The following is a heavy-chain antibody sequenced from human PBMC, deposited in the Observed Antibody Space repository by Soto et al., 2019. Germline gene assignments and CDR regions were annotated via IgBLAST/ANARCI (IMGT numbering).Heavy chain of an antibody. CDR2: IYYSGST. D-gene: IGHD3-10*01. CDR3: ARGWAGSGEFDY. J-gene: IGHJ4*02. V-gene: IGHV4-59*01. Sequence: LSLACSVSGDSISSYYWSWIRQPPGRGLEWIGYIYYSGSTNYNPSLKSRVTISVDTSKNQFSLKLSSVTAADTAVYYCARGWAGSGEFDYWGQGTLVTSPQ. CDR1: GDSISSYY.